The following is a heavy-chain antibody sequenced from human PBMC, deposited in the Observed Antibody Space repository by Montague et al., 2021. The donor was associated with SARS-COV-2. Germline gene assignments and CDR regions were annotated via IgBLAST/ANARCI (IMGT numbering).Heavy chain of an antibody. Sequence: SETLSLTCAVSGGSISSDNWWSWVRQSPGKGLEWIGEIFHSGSTXYNPSLKSRVTMSVDKSKNDFSLKLSPVTAVDTAMYYCARRITMVRGVTKRNNWFDPWGRGILVTVSS. D-gene: IGHD3-10*01. J-gene: IGHJ5*02. V-gene: IGHV4-4*02. CDR3: ARRITMVRGVTKRNNWFDP. CDR1: GGSISSDNW. CDR2: IFHSGST.